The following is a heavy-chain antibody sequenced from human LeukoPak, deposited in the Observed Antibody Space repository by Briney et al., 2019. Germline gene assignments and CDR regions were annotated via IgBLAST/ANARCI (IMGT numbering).Heavy chain of an antibody. Sequence: SETLSLTCTVSGGSISSSSYYWGWIRQPPGKGLEWIGRIYTSGSTNYNPSLKSRVTMSVDTSKNQFSLKLSSVTAADTAVYYCAGGGYGSGSYYKGGYWFDPWGQGTLVTVSS. CDR1: GGSISSSSYY. CDR2: IYTSGST. D-gene: IGHD3-10*01. CDR3: AGGGYGSGSYYKGGYWFDP. J-gene: IGHJ5*02. V-gene: IGHV4-39*07.